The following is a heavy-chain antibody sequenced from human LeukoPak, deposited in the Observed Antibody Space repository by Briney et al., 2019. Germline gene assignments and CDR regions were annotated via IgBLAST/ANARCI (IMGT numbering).Heavy chain of an antibody. CDR3: ARVSYVWGSYRSFDY. CDR2: IYPGDSDT. J-gene: IGHJ4*02. CDR1: GYSFTSYW. V-gene: IGHV5-51*01. D-gene: IGHD3-16*02. Sequence: GESLKISCQGSGYSFTSYWIGWVRQMPGKGLEWMGIIYPGDSDTRYSPSFQGQVTISADKSISTAYLQWSSLKASDTAMYYCARVSYVWGSYRSFDYWGQGTLVTVSS.